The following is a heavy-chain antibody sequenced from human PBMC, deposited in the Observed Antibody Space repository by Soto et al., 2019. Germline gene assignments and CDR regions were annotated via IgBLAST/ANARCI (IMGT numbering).Heavy chain of an antibody. D-gene: IGHD3-22*01. CDR3: AKEWVYDSSGWSFDY. CDR2: ISDDGSNK. Sequence: PGGSLRLSCAASGFTFSSYAMHWVRQAPGKGLEWVAVISDDGSNKYYADSVKGRFTISRDNSKNTLYLQMNSLRAEDTAVYYCAKEWVYDSSGWSFDYWGQGTLVTVSS. CDR1: GFTFSSYA. V-gene: IGHV3-30*04. J-gene: IGHJ4*02.